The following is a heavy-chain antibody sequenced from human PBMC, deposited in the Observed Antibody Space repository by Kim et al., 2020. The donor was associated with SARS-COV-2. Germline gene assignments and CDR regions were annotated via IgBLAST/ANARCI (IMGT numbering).Heavy chain of an antibody. D-gene: IGHD3-3*01. Sequence: FQGRVTITRDTSASTAYMELSSLRSEDTAVYYCARDYYDFWSGYRGGAHHWGQGTLVTVSS. J-gene: IGHJ5*02. CDR3: ARDYYDFWSGYRGGAHH. V-gene: IGHV1-3*01.